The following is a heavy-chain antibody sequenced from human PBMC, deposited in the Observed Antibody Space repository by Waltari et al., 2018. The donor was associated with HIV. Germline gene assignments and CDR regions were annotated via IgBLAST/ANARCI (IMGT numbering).Heavy chain of an antibody. CDR3: ARGYPWALSFDY. CDR2: IIPIVGTA. V-gene: IGHV1-69*01. J-gene: IGHJ4*02. CDR1: GGPFSRYA. Sequence: QVQLVQSGAEVKKPGSSVTVSCKASGGPFSRYATSWVRQAPGQGLEWMGGIIPIVGTANYAQKFQGRVTITADESTSTAYMELSSLRSEDTAVYYCARGYPWALSFDYWGQGTLVTVSS. D-gene: IGHD1-1*01.